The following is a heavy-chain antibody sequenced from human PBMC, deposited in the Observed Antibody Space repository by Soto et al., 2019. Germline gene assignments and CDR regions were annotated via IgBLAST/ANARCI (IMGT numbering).Heavy chain of an antibody. CDR2: ISSSSSYI. D-gene: IGHD3-22*01. J-gene: IGHJ3*02. V-gene: IGHV3-21*01. CDR1: GFTFSSYS. CDR3: ARDLGYYDSSGRRSAFDI. Sequence: GGSLRLSCAASGFTFSSYSMNWVRQAPGKGLEWVSSISSSSSYIYYADSVKGRFTISRDNAKNSLYLQMNSLRAEDTAVYYWARDLGYYDSSGRRSAFDIWGQGTMVTV.